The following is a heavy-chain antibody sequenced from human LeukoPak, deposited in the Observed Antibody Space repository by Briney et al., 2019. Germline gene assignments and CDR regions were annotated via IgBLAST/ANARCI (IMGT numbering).Heavy chain of an antibody. D-gene: IGHD1-26*01. CDR1: GFTFSSYG. Sequence: GGSLRLSCAASGFTFSSYGMHWVRQAPGKGLEWVAFIRHDGSNKYYADSVKGRFTISRDNSKNTLYLQMNSLRAEDTAVYYCAKEGTRGSYFYYYYMDVWGKGTTVTISS. CDR2: IRHDGSNK. CDR3: AKEGTRGSYFYYYYMDV. V-gene: IGHV3-30*02. J-gene: IGHJ6*03.